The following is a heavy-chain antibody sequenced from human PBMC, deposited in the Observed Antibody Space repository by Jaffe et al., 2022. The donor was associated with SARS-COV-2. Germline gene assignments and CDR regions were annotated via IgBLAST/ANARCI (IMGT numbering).Heavy chain of an antibody. J-gene: IGHJ4*02. D-gene: IGHD1-7*01. CDR1: GGSISSYY. V-gene: IGHV4-59*08. Sequence: QVQLQESGPGLVKPSETLSLTCTVSGGSISSYYWSWIRQPPGKGLEWIGYIYYSGSTNYNPSLKSRVTISVDTSKNQFSLKLSSVTAADTAVYYCARHGDSLHYNWNYASWKAIDYWGQGTLVTVSS. CDR2: IYYSGST. CDR3: ARHGDSLHYNWNYASWKAIDY.